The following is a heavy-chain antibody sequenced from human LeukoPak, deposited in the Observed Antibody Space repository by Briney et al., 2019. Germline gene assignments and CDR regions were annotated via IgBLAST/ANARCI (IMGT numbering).Heavy chain of an antibody. Sequence: SETLSLTCAVSGGSISSGGYSWSWIRQPPGKGLEWIGYIYHSGSTYYNPSLKSRVTISVGRSKNQFSLKLSSVTAADTAVYYCARETPMAYFDYWGQGTLVTVSS. V-gene: IGHV4-30-2*01. CDR2: IYHSGST. CDR3: ARETPMAYFDY. CDR1: GGSISSGGYS. J-gene: IGHJ4*02. D-gene: IGHD5-24*01.